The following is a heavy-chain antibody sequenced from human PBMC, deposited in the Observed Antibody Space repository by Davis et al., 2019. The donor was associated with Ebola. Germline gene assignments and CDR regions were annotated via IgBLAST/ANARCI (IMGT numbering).Heavy chain of an antibody. V-gene: IGHV4-4*02. CDR3: ARDYYESSGYFWYFDL. CDR2: IYHSGST. CDR1: GGSISSSSW. J-gene: IGHJ2*01. D-gene: IGHD3-22*01. Sequence: SETLSLTCTVSGGSISSSSWWSWVRQTPGKGLEWIGEIYHSGSTNYNPSLKSRVTISVDKSKNQFSLKLSSVTAADTAVYYCARDYYESSGYFWYFDLWGRGTLVTVSS.